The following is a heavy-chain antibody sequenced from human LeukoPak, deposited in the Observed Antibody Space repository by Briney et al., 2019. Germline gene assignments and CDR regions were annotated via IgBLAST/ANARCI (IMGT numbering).Heavy chain of an antibody. V-gene: IGHV3-23*01. CDR2: ISGSGGST. CDR3: ASQSLQWEPTPAQH. J-gene: IGHJ1*01. CDR1: GFTFSSYA. Sequence: GGSLRLSCAASGFTFSSYAMSWVRQAPGKGLEWVSAISGSGGSTYYADSVKGRFTISRDNSKNTLYLQMNSLRAEDTAVYYCASQSLQWEPTPAQHWGQGTLVTVSS. D-gene: IGHD1-26*01.